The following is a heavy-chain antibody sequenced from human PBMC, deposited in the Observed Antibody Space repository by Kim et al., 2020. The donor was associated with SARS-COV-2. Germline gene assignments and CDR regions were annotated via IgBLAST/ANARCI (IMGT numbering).Heavy chain of an antibody. CDR3: VRVKSGSYYSAFDI. CDR2: ISYDGRNK. CDR1: GFTFSSYA. Sequence: GGSLRLSCAASGFTFSSYAMHWVRQAPGKGLEWVAVISYDGRNKYYADSVKGLFTISRDNSKNTLYLQMNSLRTEDTAVYYCVRVKSGSYYSAFDIWGQGTMVTVSS. D-gene: IGHD1-26*01. V-gene: IGHV3-30*04. J-gene: IGHJ3*02.